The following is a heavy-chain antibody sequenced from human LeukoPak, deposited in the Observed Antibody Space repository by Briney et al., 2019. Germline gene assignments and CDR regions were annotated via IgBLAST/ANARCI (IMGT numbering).Heavy chain of an antibody. J-gene: IGHJ4*02. CDR2: IYCSGST. D-gene: IGHD6-19*01. Sequence: LRLSCAASGFTFSSYAMNWVRQHPGKGLEWIGYIYCSGSTYYNPSLKSRVTISVDTSKNQFSLKLSSVTAADTAVYYCARDRGSGWYVNWGQGTLVTVSS. CDR3: ARDRGSGWYVN. CDR1: GFTFSSYA. V-gene: IGHV4-31*02.